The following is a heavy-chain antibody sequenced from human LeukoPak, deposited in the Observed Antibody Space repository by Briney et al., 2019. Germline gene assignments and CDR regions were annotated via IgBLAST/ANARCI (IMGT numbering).Heavy chain of an antibody. D-gene: IGHD2-2*02. V-gene: IGHV3-74*01. J-gene: IGHJ4*02. Sequence: GGSLRLSCAASGFTFSRHWMHWVRQVSGKGLLWVSRLNSDGSRTTYADSVKGRFTISRDNAKNTLYLQMNSLRAEDTAVYHCAKASRRHCPNTSCYTLDYWGQGTLVTVSS. CDR2: LNSDGSRT. CDR1: GFTFSRHW. CDR3: AKASRRHCPNTSCYTLDY.